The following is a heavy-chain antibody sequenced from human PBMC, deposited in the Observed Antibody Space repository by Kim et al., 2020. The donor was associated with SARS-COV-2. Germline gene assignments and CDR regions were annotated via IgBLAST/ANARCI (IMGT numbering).Heavy chain of an antibody. D-gene: IGHD1-20*01. J-gene: IGHJ4*02. V-gene: IGHV4-59*09. Sequence: YNPHLKSRVTIAVDTSKNQFSLKLSSVTAADTAVYYCARGGYNWKPHFDYWGQGTLVTVSS. CDR3: ARGGYNWKPHFDY.